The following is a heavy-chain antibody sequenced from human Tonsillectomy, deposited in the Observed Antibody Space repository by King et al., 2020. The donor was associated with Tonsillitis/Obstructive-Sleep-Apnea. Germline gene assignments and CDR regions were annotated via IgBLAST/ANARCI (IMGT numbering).Heavy chain of an antibody. CDR2: INPNSGGT. Sequence: VQLVESGAEVKKPGASVKVSCKASGYTFTGYYMHWVRQAPGQGLEWMGRINPNSGGTNYAQKFQGRVTMTRDTSISTAYMELSRLRSDDTAVYYCARAEGYDYSWGSYRLFDYWGQGTLVTVSS. CDR1: GYTFTGYY. CDR3: ARAEGYDYSWGSYRLFDY. J-gene: IGHJ4*02. V-gene: IGHV1-2*06. D-gene: IGHD3-16*02.